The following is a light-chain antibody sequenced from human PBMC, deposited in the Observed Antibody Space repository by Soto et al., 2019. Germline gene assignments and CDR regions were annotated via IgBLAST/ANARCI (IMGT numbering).Light chain of an antibody. CDR3: GSHAGSSAV. V-gene: IGLV2-8*01. CDR2: DVN. CDR1: SRVVGAYNY. J-gene: IGLJ2*01. Sequence: QSALTQPPSASGSPGQSVTISCTGTSRVVGAYNYVSWYQQHPGKAPKVIIYDVNKRPSGVPDRFSGSKSGITASLTVSGLQTEDEADYYCGSHAGSSAVFGGGTKVTVL.